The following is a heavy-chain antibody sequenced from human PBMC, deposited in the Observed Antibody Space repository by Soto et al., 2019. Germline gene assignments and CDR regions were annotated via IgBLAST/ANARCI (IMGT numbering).Heavy chain of an antibody. V-gene: IGHV4-30-4*01. J-gene: IGHJ4*02. CDR3: ARAPTMIVYFDY. CDR2: IYYSGST. Sequence: QVQLQESGPGLVKPSQTLSLTCTVSGGSISSGDYYWSCIRQPPGKGLEWIGYIYYSGSTYYNPSVKSRVTISVDTFNNQFSLKLSSVTAADTAVYYCARAPTMIVYFDYWGQGTLVTVSS. D-gene: IGHD3-22*01. CDR1: GGSISSGDYY.